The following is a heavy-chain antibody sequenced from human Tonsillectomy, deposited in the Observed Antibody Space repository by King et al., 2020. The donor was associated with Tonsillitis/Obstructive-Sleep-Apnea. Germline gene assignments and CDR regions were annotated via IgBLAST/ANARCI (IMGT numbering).Heavy chain of an antibody. D-gene: IGHD3-22*01. CDR1: GDSISSRY. Sequence: VQLQESGPGLVKPSETLSLTCNVSGDSISSRYWSWIRQPPGKGLEWIGYISKSGGTNYNPSLKRRVTISVDTSKNQFSLKLSSVTAADTAVYYCARNGGYYPFDYWGQGTLVTVSS. CDR3: ARNGGYYPFDY. V-gene: IGHV4-59*11. CDR2: ISKSGGT. J-gene: IGHJ4*02.